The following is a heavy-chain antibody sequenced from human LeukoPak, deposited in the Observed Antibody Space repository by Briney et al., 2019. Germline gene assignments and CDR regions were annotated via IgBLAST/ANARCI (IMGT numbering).Heavy chain of an antibody. D-gene: IGHD2-21*02. CDR2: IYPGDSDT. J-gene: IGHJ3*02. V-gene: IGHV5-51*01. CDR3: ARQYCGGDCYPEPDAFDI. CDR1: GYSFTSYW. Sequence: GESLKISCKASGYSFTSYWIGWVRQMPGKGLDWMGIIYPGDSDTRYSPSFQGQVTISADKSINTAHLQWSSLKASDTAMYYCARQYCGGDCYPEPDAFDIWGQGTMVTVSS.